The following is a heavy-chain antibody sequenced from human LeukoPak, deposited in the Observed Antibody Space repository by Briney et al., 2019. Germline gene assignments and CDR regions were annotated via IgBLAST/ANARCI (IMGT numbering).Heavy chain of an antibody. CDR2: ISTYNGNT. J-gene: IGHJ4*02. CDR1: GYTFTTYG. V-gene: IGHV1-18*01. Sequence: ASVKVSCKASGYTFTTYGISWVRQAPGQGLEWMGWISTYNGNTNYAQKLQGRVTLTTDTSTSTAYMELRSLRSDDTAVYYCVREAVVQGVILLSYWGQGTLVTVSS. D-gene: IGHD3-10*01. CDR3: VREAVVQGVILLSY.